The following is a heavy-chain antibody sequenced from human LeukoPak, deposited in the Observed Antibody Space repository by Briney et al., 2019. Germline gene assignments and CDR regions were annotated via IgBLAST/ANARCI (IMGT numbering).Heavy chain of an antibody. Sequence: GGSLRLSCAASGFTFSSSWMHWVRQAPGKGLVWVSLISTDGSSTSYADSVKGRFTISIDNAKTTVYLQMNSLRLEDTALYYCTRGLAYWGQGTLVTVSS. CDR2: ISTDGSST. J-gene: IGHJ4*02. CDR3: TRGLAY. V-gene: IGHV3-74*01. D-gene: IGHD3-16*01. CDR1: GFTFSSSW.